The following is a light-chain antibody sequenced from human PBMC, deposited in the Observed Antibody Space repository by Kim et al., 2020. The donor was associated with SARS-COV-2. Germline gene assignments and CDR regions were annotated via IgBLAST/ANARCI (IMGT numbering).Light chain of an antibody. CDR2: AAS. CDR1: ESINNY. CDR3: QQSYRAPRT. V-gene: IGKV1-39*01. Sequence: SSSVGDRVTITCQASESINNYLNWYQQKAGKAPKLLIVAASSLQSWVPSRFSGSGSGTDFTLTISSLPPEEFATYYCQQSYRAPRTFGQGTKLEI. J-gene: IGKJ2*01.